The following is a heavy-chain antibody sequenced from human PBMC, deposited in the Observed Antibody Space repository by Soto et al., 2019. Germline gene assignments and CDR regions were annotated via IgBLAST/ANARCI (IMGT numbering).Heavy chain of an antibody. CDR3: AKDRDSGHDFGDFDY. Sequence: GSLRLSCAASGFTFTNYAMTWVRQAPGKGLEWVSGISGSGTNKYYIDSVKGRFTISRDNSKDTLYLEMNSLRAEDTAVYYCAKDRDSGHDFGDFDYWGQGALVTVSS. CDR2: ISGSGTNK. CDR1: GFTFTNYA. V-gene: IGHV3-23*01. J-gene: IGHJ4*02. D-gene: IGHD5-12*01.